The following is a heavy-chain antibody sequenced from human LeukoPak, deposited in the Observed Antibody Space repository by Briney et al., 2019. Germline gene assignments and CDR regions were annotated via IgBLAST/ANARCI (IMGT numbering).Heavy chain of an antibody. J-gene: IGHJ4*02. CDR3: ARGDFWSGRDY. CDR1: GASVSSGSYY. D-gene: IGHD3-3*01. Sequence: SETLSLTCTVSGASVSSGSYYWSWIRQPPGKGLEWIGYIYYSGSTNYNPSLKSRVTISVDTSKNQFSLKLSSVTAADTAVYYCARGDFWSGRDYWGRGTLVTVSS. V-gene: IGHV4-61*01. CDR2: IYYSGST.